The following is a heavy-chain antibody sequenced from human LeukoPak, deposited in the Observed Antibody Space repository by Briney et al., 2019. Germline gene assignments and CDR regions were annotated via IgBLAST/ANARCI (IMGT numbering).Heavy chain of an antibody. Sequence: PGGSLRLSCAASGFTFSSYSMNRVRQAPGKGLEWVSSISSSSSYIYYADSVKGRFTISRDNAKNSLYLQMNSLRAEDTAVYYCARGGYCSSSICYSLNAFDIWGQGTMFTVSS. D-gene: IGHD2-2*01. CDR2: ISSSSSYI. CDR1: GFTFSSYS. J-gene: IGHJ3*02. V-gene: IGHV3-21*01. CDR3: ARGGYCSSSICYSLNAFDI.